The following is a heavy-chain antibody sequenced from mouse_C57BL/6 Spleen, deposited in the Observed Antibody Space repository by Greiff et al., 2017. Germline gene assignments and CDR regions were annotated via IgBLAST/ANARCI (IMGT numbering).Heavy chain of an antibody. V-gene: IGHV1-64*01. D-gene: IGHD4-1*01. CDR1: GYTFTSYW. Sequence: LQQSGAELVKPGASVKLSCKASGYTFTSYWMHWVKQRPGQGLEWIGMIHPNSGSTNYNEKFKSKATLTVDKSSSTAYMQLSSLTSEDSAVYYCARGTVYYAMDYWGQGTSVTVSS. CDR3: ARGTVYYAMDY. J-gene: IGHJ4*01. CDR2: IHPNSGST.